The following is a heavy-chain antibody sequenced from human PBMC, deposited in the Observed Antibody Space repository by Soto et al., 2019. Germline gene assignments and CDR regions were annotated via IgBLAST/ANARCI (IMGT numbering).Heavy chain of an antibody. D-gene: IGHD3-10*01. V-gene: IGHV4-59*01. CDR2: FYYTVSA. CDR1: GGSISSYY. CDR3: ARALLRGPREDYFGMDV. Sequence: VQLQESGPGLVKPSETLSLTCTVSGGSISSYYWTWIRQPPGKGLEWIASFYYTVSADYHPSLKSRITGSVAASRTHFSLWLRFVTAAAAAVDYCARALLRGPREDYFGMDVWGPGATVTVSS. J-gene: IGHJ6*02.